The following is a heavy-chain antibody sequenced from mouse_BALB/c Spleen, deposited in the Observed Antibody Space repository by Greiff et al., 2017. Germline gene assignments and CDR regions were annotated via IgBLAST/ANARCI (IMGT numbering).Heavy chain of an antibody. CDR1: GFTFSSFG. CDR3: ARRYGNRYYYAMDY. Sequence: DVHLVESGGGLVQPGGSRKLSCAASGFTFSSFGMHWVRQAPEKGLEWVAYISSGSSTIYYAETVKGRFTISRDNPTNTLFLQMTSLRTEDTAMYYSARRYGNRYYYAMDYWGQGTSVTVSS. D-gene: IGHD2-10*02. CDR2: ISSGSSTI. V-gene: IGHV5-17*02. J-gene: IGHJ4*01.